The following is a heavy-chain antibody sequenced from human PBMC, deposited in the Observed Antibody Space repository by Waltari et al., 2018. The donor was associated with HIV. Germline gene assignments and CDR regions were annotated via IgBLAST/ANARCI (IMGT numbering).Heavy chain of an antibody. Sequence: EVQLVESGGDLVQPGGSLRLSCAASGFTFSNFWINWVRQAPGKGLEWVANIKEDGTEKYYADSVRGRFTIFRDSSKNSFYLQLNSLRAEDTAVYYCATGRALDYWGQGTLVTVSS. CDR1: GFTFSNFW. J-gene: IGHJ4*02. CDR2: IKEDGTEK. V-gene: IGHV3-7*03. CDR3: ATGRALDY.